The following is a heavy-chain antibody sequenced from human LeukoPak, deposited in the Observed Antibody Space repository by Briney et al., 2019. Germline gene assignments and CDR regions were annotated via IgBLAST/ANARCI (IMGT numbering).Heavy chain of an antibody. V-gene: IGHV4-59*01. CDR1: GGSISSYY. CDR2: IYYNGST. CDR3: ARVPGVAVAGNYYYYGMDV. J-gene: IGHJ6*02. D-gene: IGHD6-19*01. Sequence: SETLSLTCTVSGGSISSYYWSWIRQPPGKGLEWIGYIYYNGSTNYNPSLKSRVTISVDTSKNQLSLKLSSVTAADTAVYYCARVPGVAVAGNYYYYGMDVWGQGTTVTVSS.